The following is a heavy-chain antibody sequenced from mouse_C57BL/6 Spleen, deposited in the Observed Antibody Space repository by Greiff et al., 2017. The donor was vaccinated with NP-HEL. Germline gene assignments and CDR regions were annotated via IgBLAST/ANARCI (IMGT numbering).Heavy chain of an antibody. CDR3: ARSRDPGWFAY. J-gene: IGHJ3*01. CDR2: IYPGSGNT. V-gene: IGHV1-76*01. D-gene: IGHD3-3*01. CDR1: GYTFTDYY. Sequence: VQLQQSGAELVRPGASVKLSCKASGYTFTDYYINWVKQRPGQGLEWIARIYPGSGNTYYNEKFKGKATLTAEKSSSTAYMQLSSLTSEDSAVYFCARSRDPGWFAYWGQGTLVTVSA.